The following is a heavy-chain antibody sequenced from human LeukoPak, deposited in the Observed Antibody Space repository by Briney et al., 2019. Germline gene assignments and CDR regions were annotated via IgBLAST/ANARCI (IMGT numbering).Heavy chain of an antibody. Sequence: PGGSLRLSCAASGFTFADYAMHRVRQPPGKGLEWVAGIRRDSRVTGYADSVKGRFTISRDSGEKFVYLQMNSLRTEDTALYYCAKVIAHLSYAMDVWGQGTTVTVSS. CDR1: GFTFADYA. CDR3: AKVIAHLSYAMDV. J-gene: IGHJ6*02. V-gene: IGHV3-9*01. CDR2: IRRDSRVT. D-gene: IGHD2-15*01.